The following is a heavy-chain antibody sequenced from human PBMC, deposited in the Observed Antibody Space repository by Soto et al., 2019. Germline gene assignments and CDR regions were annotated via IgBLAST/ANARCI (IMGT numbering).Heavy chain of an antibody. V-gene: IGHV1-58*01. Sequence: QMQLVQSGPEVKKPGTSVKVSCKASGFTFTSSAVQWVRQARGQRLEWIGWIVVGSGNTNYAQKFQERVTITRDMSTRTAYMELSSLRSEDTAVYYCAAGSGEVTAMVTYYYYYYGMDVWGQGTTVTVSS. D-gene: IGHD5-18*01. CDR3: AAGSGEVTAMVTYYYYYYGMDV. J-gene: IGHJ6*02. CDR1: GFTFTSSA. CDR2: IVVGSGNT.